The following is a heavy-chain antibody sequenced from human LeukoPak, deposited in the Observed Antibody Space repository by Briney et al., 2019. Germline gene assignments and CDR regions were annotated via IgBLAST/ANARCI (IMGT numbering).Heavy chain of an antibody. J-gene: IGHJ4*02. CDR2: ISGSGDNT. V-gene: IGHV3-23*01. D-gene: IGHD1-7*01. Sequence: GGSLRLSCAASGFTFSSYAMSWVRQVPGKGLEWVSVISGSGDNTYYADSVKGRFTISRDNSKNTLYLQMNSLRAEDTALYYCARDRVPGTSPKMDYWGQGTLVTVSS. CDR3: ARDRVPGTSPKMDY. CDR1: GFTFSSYA.